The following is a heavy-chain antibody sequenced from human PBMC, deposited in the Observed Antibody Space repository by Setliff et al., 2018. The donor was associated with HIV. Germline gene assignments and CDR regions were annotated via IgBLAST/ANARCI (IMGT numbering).Heavy chain of an antibody. J-gene: IGHJ4*02. D-gene: IGHD2-21*01. V-gene: IGHV1-2*06. CDR1: GYTFTGHY. CDR3: ARQKDWMVVITGDLDS. Sequence: ASVKVSCKASGYTFTGHYMHWVRQAPGQGLEWMGRINGNSGGTKYAEKFQGRVTMTRDPSISTAFMELYRLTSDDTAICYCARQKDWMVVITGDLDSWGQGTLVTVSS. CDR2: INGNSGGT.